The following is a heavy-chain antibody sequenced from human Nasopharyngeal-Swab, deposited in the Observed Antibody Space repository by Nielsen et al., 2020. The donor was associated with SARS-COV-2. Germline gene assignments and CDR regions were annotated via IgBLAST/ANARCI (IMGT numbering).Heavy chain of an antibody. CDR3: ASNQRSYFAFDI. J-gene: IGHJ3*02. D-gene: IGHD1-26*01. Sequence: ASVKVSCKDSGYTFISYGISWVRQAPGQGLEWMGWISAYNGNTNYAQKFQGRVTITADESTSTAYMELSSLRSEDTAVYYCASNQRSYFAFDIWGQGTMVTVSS. V-gene: IGHV1-18*01. CDR2: ISAYNGNT. CDR1: GYTFISYG.